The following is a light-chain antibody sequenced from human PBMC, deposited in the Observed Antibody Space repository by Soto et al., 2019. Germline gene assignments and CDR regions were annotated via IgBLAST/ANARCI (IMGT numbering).Light chain of an antibody. CDR1: SSYVGAYNY. CDR2: YVS. Sequence: QSVLTQPASVSGSPGQSITISCTGTSSYVGAYNYVSWFQQHPGKAPRLIIYYVSNRPSGVSNRFSGSKSGNTASLTISGLQAEDEADYYCSSYTTSTTGVFGGGTKVTVL. CDR3: SSYTTSTTGV. J-gene: IGLJ3*02. V-gene: IGLV2-14*01.